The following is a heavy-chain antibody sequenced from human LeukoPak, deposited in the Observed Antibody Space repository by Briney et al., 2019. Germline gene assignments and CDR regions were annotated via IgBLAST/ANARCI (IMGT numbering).Heavy chain of an antibody. D-gene: IGHD6-13*01. Sequence: SETLSLTCTVSGGSISSSSFYWGWIRQPPGKGLEWIGSIHYSGSTYYNPSLKSRVTISVDTSKNQFSLNLNSVTAADTALYYCARHGGSSGWYHFDYWGQGTLVTVSS. CDR1: GGSISSSSFY. CDR3: ARHGGSSGWYHFDY. J-gene: IGHJ4*02. CDR2: IHYSGST. V-gene: IGHV4-39*01.